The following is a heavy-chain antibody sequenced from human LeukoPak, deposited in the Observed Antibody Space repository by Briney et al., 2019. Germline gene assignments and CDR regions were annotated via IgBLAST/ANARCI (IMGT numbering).Heavy chain of an antibody. CDR2: INPSDGST. CDR1: GYTFTSYY. J-gene: IGHJ5*02. Sequence: GASVKVSCKASGYTFTSYYMHWVRQAPGQGLEWMGIINPSDGSTSYAQKFQGRVTMTRDTSTSTVYMELSSLRSEDTAVYYCARRGEDYGDYDGWFDPWGQGTLVTVSS. D-gene: IGHD4-17*01. V-gene: IGHV1-46*01. CDR3: ARRGEDYGDYDGWFDP.